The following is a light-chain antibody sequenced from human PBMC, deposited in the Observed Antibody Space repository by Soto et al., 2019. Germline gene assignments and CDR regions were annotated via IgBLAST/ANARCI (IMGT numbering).Light chain of an antibody. Sequence: EIVLSQSPGTLSLAPGQRATLSCGXSQSASSNCLAWYQQKLGQAPRLXXDCXSSKATGSPDRLSGSGSGTDFTLTITRLEPEDFAVYYCQQYGSSTFTFGPGTKVDIK. CDR2: CXS. CDR3: QQYGSSTFT. J-gene: IGKJ3*01. CDR1: QSASSNC. V-gene: IGKV3-20*01.